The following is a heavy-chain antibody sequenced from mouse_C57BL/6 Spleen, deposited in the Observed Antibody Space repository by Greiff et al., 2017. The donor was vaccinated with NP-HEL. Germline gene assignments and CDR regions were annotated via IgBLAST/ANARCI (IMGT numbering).Heavy chain of an antibody. CDR3: ARLPNLLGAD. CDR1: GFSFSSYD. J-gene: IGHJ3*01. D-gene: IGHD1-1*01. CDR2: ISSGGGYT. Sequence: EVQRVESGGDLVKPGGSLKLSCAASGFSFSSYDMSWVSQTPEKRLEWVAIISSGGGYTCYPDSVKGRFTISRDNAKNTLYLQLSSLKSEDTAMYYCARLPNLLGADWGQGTLVTVSA. V-gene: IGHV5-6*01.